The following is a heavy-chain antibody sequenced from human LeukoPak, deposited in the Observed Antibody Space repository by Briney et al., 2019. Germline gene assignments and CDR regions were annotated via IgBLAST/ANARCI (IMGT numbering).Heavy chain of an antibody. J-gene: IGHJ5*02. CDR1: GYTFTGYA. Sequence: ASVKVSCKASGYTFTGYAMHWVRQAPGQRLEWMGWINAGTGNTKYSQKFQDRVTITRDTSASIAYMELSSLRSEDTAVYYCARARLTLTMVRGVIITSSRSWFDPWGQGTLVTVSS. CDR2: INAGTGNT. CDR3: ARARLTLTMVRGVIITSSRSWFDP. D-gene: IGHD3-10*01. V-gene: IGHV1-3*01.